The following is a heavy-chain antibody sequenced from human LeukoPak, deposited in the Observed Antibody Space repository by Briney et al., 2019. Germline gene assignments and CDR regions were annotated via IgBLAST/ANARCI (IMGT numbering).Heavy chain of an antibody. CDR3: ARRILSWYFSL. V-gene: IGHV4-39*01. CDR2: IYYSGST. CDR1: GGSISSSSYY. D-gene: IGHD3-3*02. J-gene: IGHJ2*01. Sequence: SETLSLTCTVSGGSISSSSYYWGWMRQPPGKGLEWIGSIYYSGSTYYNPSLKSRVTISVDTSKNQFSLKLSSVTAADTDVYYCARRILSWYFSLWGRGTLVTVSS.